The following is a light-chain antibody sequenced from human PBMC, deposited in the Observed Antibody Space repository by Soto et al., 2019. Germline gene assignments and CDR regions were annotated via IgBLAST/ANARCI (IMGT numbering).Light chain of an antibody. Sequence: DIKVTKSPSSLYASVGDRVTIICRASQSVSTRLAWYQQKPGKAPKVLIYDASSWAGGVPSRFTGSGSGTEFTLTINSLQPDDFATYYCQQHSVYWTFGHG. CDR2: DAS. CDR1: QSVSTR. V-gene: IGKV1-5*02. J-gene: IGKJ1*01. CDR3: QQHSVYWT.